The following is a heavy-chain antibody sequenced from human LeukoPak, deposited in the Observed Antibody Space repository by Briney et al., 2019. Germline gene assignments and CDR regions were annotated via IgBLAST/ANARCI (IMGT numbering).Heavy chain of an antibody. Sequence: SETLSLTCTVSGGSISSSSYYWGWIRQPPGKGLEWIGSIYYGGSTYYSPSLKSRVTISVDTSKNQFSLKLSSVTAADTAVYYCARQLGATHAYYYYYMDVWGKGTTVTVSS. CDR2: IYYGGST. J-gene: IGHJ6*03. D-gene: IGHD4/OR15-4a*01. CDR3: ARQLGATHAYYYYYMDV. CDR1: GGSISSSSYY. V-gene: IGHV4-39*01.